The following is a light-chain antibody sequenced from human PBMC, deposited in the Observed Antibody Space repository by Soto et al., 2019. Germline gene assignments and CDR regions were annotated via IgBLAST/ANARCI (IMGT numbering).Light chain of an antibody. CDR3: QQLFMYPPT. CDR1: QSVSVNS. CDR2: AAS. V-gene: IGKV3-20*01. Sequence: EIVLTQSPGTLSLSPGERATLSCRASQSVSVNSLAWYQQKGGQAPRLLIYAASTRATGVPDRFSGTGSGTDFALTISRLETDDSAVYYCQQLFMYPPTFGPGTKVDIK. J-gene: IGKJ3*01.